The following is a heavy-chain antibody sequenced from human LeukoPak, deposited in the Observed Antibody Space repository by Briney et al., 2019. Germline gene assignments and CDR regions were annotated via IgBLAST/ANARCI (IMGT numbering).Heavy chain of an antibody. J-gene: IGHJ4*02. CDR2: ISAYNGNT. V-gene: IGHV1-18*01. CDR3: ARLLHCSGGSRYSRPLYYFDY. Sequence: ASVKVSCKASGYTFTSYGISWVRQAPGQGLEWMGWISAYNGNTNYAQKLQGRVTMTTDTSTSTAHMELRSLRSDDTAVYYCARLLHCSGGSRYSRPLYYFDYWGQGTLVTVSS. CDR1: GYTFTSYG. D-gene: IGHD2-15*01.